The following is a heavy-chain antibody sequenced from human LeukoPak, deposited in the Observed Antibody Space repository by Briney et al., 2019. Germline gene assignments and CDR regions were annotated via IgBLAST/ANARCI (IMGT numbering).Heavy chain of an antibody. D-gene: IGHD6-13*01. J-gene: IGHJ4*02. V-gene: IGHV1-2*02. CDR2: INPSSGGT. CDR1: GYTVTCYY. CDR3: ASTAPVVYYFDW. Sequence: ASVKVSFKASGYTVTCYYMHWVRQAPGQGREWMGGINPSSGGTNSAQKFQGRVTMTSDTAISTAYMELSRLRSDHPAVRYLASTAPVVYYFDWGGEGSLLTLP.